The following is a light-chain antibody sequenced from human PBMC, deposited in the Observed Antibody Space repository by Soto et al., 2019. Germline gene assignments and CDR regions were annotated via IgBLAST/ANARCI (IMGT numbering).Light chain of an antibody. Sequence: QSALTQPASVSGSPGQSITISCIGTSSDFGSYNLVSWYQQHPGKAPKLMIYEGSKRPSGVPDRFSGSQSGTSASLAITGLQAEDEADYYCQSYDSSLSGVIFGGGTKVTVL. CDR2: EGS. CDR1: SSDFGSYNL. V-gene: IGLV2-14*02. CDR3: QSYDSSLSGVI. J-gene: IGLJ2*01.